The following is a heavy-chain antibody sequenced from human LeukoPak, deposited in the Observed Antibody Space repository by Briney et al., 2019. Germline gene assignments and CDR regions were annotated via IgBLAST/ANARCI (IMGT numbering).Heavy chain of an antibody. J-gene: IGHJ3*02. CDR1: GFTSSSYG. Sequence: GRSLRLSCAASGFTSSSYGMHWVRQAPGKGLEWVAVIWYDENNKYYADSVKGRFTISRYNSKNTLYLQMNSLRAEDTAVYYCARDVADAFDIWGQGTMVTVSS. CDR2: IWYDENNK. CDR3: ARDVADAFDI. D-gene: IGHD2-15*01. V-gene: IGHV3-33*01.